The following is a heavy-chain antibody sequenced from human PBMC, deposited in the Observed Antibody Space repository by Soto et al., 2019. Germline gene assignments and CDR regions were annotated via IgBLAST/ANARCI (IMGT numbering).Heavy chain of an antibody. CDR2: VYYGGNT. J-gene: IGHJ3*02. CDR1: GGSVSTSDYY. Sequence: SETLSLTCTVSGGSVSTSDYYWGWIRQPPGKGLEWIGSVYYGGNTYYNPSLESRVTIFVETSKNQFSLKLSSVTAADTAVYYCARRQDTVVDVHPFDIWGQGTMVTVSS. V-gene: IGHV4-39*01. CDR3: ARRQDTVVDVHPFDI. D-gene: IGHD2-2*01.